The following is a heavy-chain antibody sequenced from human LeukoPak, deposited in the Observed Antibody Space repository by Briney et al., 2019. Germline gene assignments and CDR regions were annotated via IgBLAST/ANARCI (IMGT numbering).Heavy chain of an antibody. Sequence: GGSLRLSCAASGFTFSSYAMSWVRQAPGKWLEWVSAISGSGGSTYYADSVKGRFTISRDNSKNTLYLQMNSLRAEDTAVYYCAKYAGAITGSYYCYYYMAVWGKGTTVTVFS. CDR2: ISGSGGST. J-gene: IGHJ6*03. CDR3: AKYAGAITGSYYCYYYMAV. D-gene: IGHD1-20*01. CDR1: GFTFSSYA. V-gene: IGHV3-23*01.